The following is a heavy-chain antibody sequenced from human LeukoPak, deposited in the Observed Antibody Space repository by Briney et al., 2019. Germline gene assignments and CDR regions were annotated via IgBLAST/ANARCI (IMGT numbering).Heavy chain of an antibody. CDR2: ISAYNGNT. CDR1: GYTFTSYG. CDR3: ARAGEYYYDSSGYYTTGGY. V-gene: IGHV1-18*01. D-gene: IGHD3-22*01. J-gene: IGHJ4*02. Sequence: ASVKVSCKASGYTFTSYGISWVRQAPGQGLEWMGWISAYNGNTNYAQKLQGRVTMTTDTSTSTAYMELRSLRSDDTAVYYCARAGEYYYDSSGYYTTGGYWGQGTLVTVSS.